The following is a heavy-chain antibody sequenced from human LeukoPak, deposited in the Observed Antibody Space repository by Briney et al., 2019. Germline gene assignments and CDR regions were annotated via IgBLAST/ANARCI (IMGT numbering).Heavy chain of an antibody. V-gene: IGHV3-13*01. D-gene: IGHD3-3*01. CDR1: GFTFSNYD. J-gene: IGHJ5*02. CDR3: TRATLRHGFWPIDA. CDR2: IGSAGDT. Sequence: GGSLRLSCAASGFTFSNYDLHWVRQAKGKGLEWVSAIGSAGDTYYPGSVKGRFTISRDNAKNSLYLQMNSLRAGDTAMYFCTRATLRHGFWPIDAWGQGTLVTVSS.